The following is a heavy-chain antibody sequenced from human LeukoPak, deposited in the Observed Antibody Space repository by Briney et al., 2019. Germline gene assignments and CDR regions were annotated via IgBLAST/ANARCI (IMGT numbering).Heavy chain of an antibody. CDR2: IGRKGDIT. CDR3: VKELDTMYFDS. V-gene: IGHV3-43*01. J-gene: IGHJ4*02. Sequence: PGGSLRLSCAASGFTFDRYTIHWVRQPPGKGLEWVSLIGRKGDITYYADSVKGRFTVSRDNSKNALYLQMSSLRAEDTALYYCVKELDTMYFDSWGQGTLVTISS. CDR1: GFTFDRYT. D-gene: IGHD5-18*01.